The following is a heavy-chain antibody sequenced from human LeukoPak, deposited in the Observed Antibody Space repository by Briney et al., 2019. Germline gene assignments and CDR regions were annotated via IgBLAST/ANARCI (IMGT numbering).Heavy chain of an antibody. CDR1: GASISNRTW. J-gene: IGHJ4*02. V-gene: IGHV4-4*02. CDR3: ARVAYSSSWFLDY. CDR2: ISHSGRT. Sequence: SGTLSLTCAVSGASISNRTWWSWVRQSSGRGLEWIGEISHSGRTNYNPSLESRLTISGDKSKNQFSLRLSSVTAADTAVYYCARVAYSSSWFLDYWGQGTLVTVSS. D-gene: IGHD6-13*01.